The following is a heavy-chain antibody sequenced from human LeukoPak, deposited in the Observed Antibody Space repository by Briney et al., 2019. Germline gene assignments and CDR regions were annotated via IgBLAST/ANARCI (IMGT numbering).Heavy chain of an antibody. CDR3: ARGAAGSYDY. V-gene: IGHV1-18*01. J-gene: IGHJ4*02. D-gene: IGHD6-13*01. Sequence: ASVTVSCKASGYTFTSYDISWVRQAPGQGLEWMGWISTYNSNTNQAEKLQGRITMTTDTSTSTAYMELRSLRSDDAAVYYCARGAAGSYDYWGQGTLVTVSS. CDR1: GYTFTSYD. CDR2: ISTYNSNT.